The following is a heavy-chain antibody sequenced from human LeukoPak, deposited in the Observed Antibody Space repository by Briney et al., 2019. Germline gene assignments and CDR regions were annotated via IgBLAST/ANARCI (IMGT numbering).Heavy chain of an antibody. Sequence: GGSLRLSCAASEFTFSNYAMTWVRQAPGKGLKWVSAISGSGSGTYYADSVRGRFTISRDNSKNTLFLQMNSLRADDTAVYYCAKGPSGIAAAGPNWFDPWGQGTLVTVSS. V-gene: IGHV3-23*01. CDR1: EFTFSNYA. D-gene: IGHD6-13*01. CDR3: AKGPSGIAAAGPNWFDP. CDR2: ISGSGSGT. J-gene: IGHJ5*02.